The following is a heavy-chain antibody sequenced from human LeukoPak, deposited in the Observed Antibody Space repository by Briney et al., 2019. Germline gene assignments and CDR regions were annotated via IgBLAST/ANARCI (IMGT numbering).Heavy chain of an antibody. Sequence: SETLSLTCTVSGGSISSYYWSWIRQPPGKGLEWIGCIYDSGSTNHNPSLRSRVTISVDTSKNQFSLKLSSVTAADTAVYYCARRLVAGAYNWFDPWGQGTLVTVSS. CDR2: IYDSGST. J-gene: IGHJ5*02. CDR1: GGSISSYY. V-gene: IGHV4-59*08. CDR3: ARRLVAGAYNWFDP. D-gene: IGHD6-19*01.